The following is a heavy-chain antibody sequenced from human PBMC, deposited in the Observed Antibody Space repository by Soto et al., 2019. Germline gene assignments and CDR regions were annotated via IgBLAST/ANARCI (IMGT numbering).Heavy chain of an antibody. V-gene: IGHV1-69*13. J-gene: IGHJ3*02. CDR3: ARGDYYDSSGSPGAFDT. CDR2: IIPIFGTA. D-gene: IGHD3-22*01. CDR1: GGTFSSYA. Sequence: SVKVSCKASGGTFSSYAISWVRQAPGQGLEWMGGIIPIFGTANYAQKFQGRVTITADESTSTAYMELSSLRSEDTAVYYCARGDYYDSSGSPGAFDTWGQGTMVTVSS.